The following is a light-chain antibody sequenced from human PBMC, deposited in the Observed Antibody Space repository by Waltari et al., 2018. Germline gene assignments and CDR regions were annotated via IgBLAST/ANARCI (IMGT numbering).Light chain of an antibody. J-gene: IGKJ1*01. CDR1: QSVLYSSNNKNY. CDR2: WAS. CDR3: QQYYITPRT. Sequence: DIVMTQSPDSLAVSLGERATINCKSSQSVLYSSNNKNYLAWYQQKPGQPPKLLIYWASTRESGVPDRFRGSGSGTDFTLTISSLQAEDVAVYYCQQYYITPRTFGQGTKVEVK. V-gene: IGKV4-1*01.